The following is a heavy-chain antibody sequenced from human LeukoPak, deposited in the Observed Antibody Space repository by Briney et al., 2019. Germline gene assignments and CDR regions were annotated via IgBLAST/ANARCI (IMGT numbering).Heavy chain of an antibody. V-gene: IGHV3-23*01. CDR1: GLTFYDQA. Sequence: GGSLRLSCAASGLTFYDQAMHWVRQGPGKGLEWVSAISGSGGSTYYADSVKGRFTISRDNSKNTLYLQMNSLRAEDTAVYYCAKDDYGDKGYWGQGTLVTVSS. CDR3: AKDDYGDKGY. D-gene: IGHD4-17*01. J-gene: IGHJ4*02. CDR2: ISGSGGST.